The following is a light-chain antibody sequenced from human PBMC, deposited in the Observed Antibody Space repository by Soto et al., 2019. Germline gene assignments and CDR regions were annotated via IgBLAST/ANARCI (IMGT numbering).Light chain of an antibody. J-gene: IGKJ1*01. CDR2: GAS. CDR3: QQYNNWPRT. V-gene: IGKV3-15*01. CDR1: QSVSSD. Sequence: EIGMTQSPATLSVSPGERATLSCRASQSVSSDLAWYHQKPGHAPRLLIYGASTRATGIPARFSGSGSGTEFTLTINSLPSEDCAVYYCQQYNNWPRTFVQGTKVEIK.